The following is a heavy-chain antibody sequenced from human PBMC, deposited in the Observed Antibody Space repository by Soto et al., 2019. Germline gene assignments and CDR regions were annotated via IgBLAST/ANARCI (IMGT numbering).Heavy chain of an antibody. J-gene: IGHJ4*02. D-gene: IGHD2-15*01. CDR3: ANERIPGY. V-gene: IGHV3-30*18. Sequence: GGSLRLSCAASGFTFSSYGMHWVRQAPGKGLEWVAVISYDGSNKYYADSVEGRFTISRDNSKNTLYLQMNSLRAEDTAVYYCANERIPGYWGQGTLVTVSS. CDR1: GFTFSSYG. CDR2: ISYDGSNK.